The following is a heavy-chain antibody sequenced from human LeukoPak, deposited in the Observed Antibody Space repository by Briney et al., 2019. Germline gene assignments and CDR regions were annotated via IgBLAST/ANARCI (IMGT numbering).Heavy chain of an antibody. CDR3: ARGPLRWQGGRYFDN. CDR1: GGSFSGYY. CDR2: INHSGST. Sequence: SETLSLTCAVYGGSFSGYYWSWIRQPPGKGLEWIGEINHSGSTNYNPSLKSRVTISVDTSKKQFSLKLSSVTAADTAVYYCARGPLRWQGGRYFDNWGQGTLVTVSS. D-gene: IGHD4-23*01. V-gene: IGHV4-34*01. J-gene: IGHJ4*02.